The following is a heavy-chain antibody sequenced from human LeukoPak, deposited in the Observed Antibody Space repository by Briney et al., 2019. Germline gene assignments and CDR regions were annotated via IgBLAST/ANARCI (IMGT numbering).Heavy chain of an antibody. D-gene: IGHD2-2*01. CDR1: GFTFSSNY. CDR2: MYLGGNT. J-gene: IGHJ5*02. Sequence: GGSLRLSCTASGFTFSSNYMSWVRQAPGKGLEWVSVMYLGGNTYYADSVKGRFTISRDNSKNTLFLQMNSLRAEDTAVYYCAKGGYCSSTSCYVGRFDPWGQGTLVTVSS. V-gene: IGHV3-53*01. CDR3: AKGGYCSSTSCYVGRFDP.